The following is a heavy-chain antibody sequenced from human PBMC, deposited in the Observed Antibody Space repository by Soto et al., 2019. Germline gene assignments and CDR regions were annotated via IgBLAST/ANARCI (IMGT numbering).Heavy chain of an antibody. Sequence: PGGSLRLSCAASGFTFSSYAMSWVRQAPGKGLEWVSFISGSGGNTYYADSVKGRFAISRDNSKNTLFLQMKSLRAEDTAIYYCAKDELIGYTYAYTYWGQGTLVTVSS. CDR2: ISGSGGNT. J-gene: IGHJ4*02. D-gene: IGHD5-18*01. CDR1: GFTFSSYA. CDR3: AKDELIGYTYAYTY. V-gene: IGHV3-23*01.